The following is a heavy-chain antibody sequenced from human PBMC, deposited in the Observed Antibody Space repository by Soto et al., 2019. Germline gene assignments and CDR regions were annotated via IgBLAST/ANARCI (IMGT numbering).Heavy chain of an antibody. CDR3: AKNGQPPYYYYGLDV. V-gene: IGHV1-18*01. CDR2: ISGYNGDT. CDR1: GYTFTRYG. J-gene: IGHJ6*02. D-gene: IGHD2-8*01. Sequence: QGHLVQSEAEVKKSGASVKVSCKASGYTFTRYGISWVRQAPGQGLEWMGWISGYNGDTNYAQKCQGRGSMTIDTSTTTAYMELRSLTSYDTAVYYCAKNGQPPYYYYGLDVWGQGTKVTVSS.